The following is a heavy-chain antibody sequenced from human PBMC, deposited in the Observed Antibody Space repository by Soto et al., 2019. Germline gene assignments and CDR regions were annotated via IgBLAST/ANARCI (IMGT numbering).Heavy chain of an antibody. CDR3: AKDPDRSYYFAY. Sequence: EVQLLESGGGLVQPGGSLRLSCASSGFTFSSYAMSWVRQAPGKGLEWVSAISGSGGSTYDADSVKGRFTISRDNSKNTLYLQMNSLIAEDTAVYYCAKDPDRSYYFAYGGQGTLVSVSS. D-gene: IGHD3-16*02. V-gene: IGHV3-23*01. J-gene: IGHJ4*02. CDR2: ISGSGGST. CDR1: GFTFSSYA.